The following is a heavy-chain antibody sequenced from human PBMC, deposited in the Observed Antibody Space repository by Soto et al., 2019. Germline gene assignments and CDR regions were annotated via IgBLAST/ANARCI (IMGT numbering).Heavy chain of an antibody. CDR2: INAGNGNT. CDR3: AGGNDDYSNYDYDSGGLVYFDY. J-gene: IGHJ4*02. D-gene: IGHD4-4*01. CDR1: GYTFTSYA. Sequence: ASVKVSCKASGYTFTSYAMHWVRQAPGQRLEWMEWINAGNGNTKYSQKFQGRVTITRDTSASTAYMELSSLRSEDTAVYYSAGGNDDYSNYDYDSGGLVYFDYWGRGTLVTVSS. V-gene: IGHV1-3*01.